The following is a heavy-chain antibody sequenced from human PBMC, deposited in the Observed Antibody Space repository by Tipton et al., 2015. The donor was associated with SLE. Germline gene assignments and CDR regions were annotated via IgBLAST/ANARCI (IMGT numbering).Heavy chain of an antibody. CDR1: GFTFDDYT. CDR2: ISWDGGST. CDR3: AKDFGLGQYYYMDV. J-gene: IGHJ6*03. D-gene: IGHD3-10*01. Sequence: GSLRLSCAASGFTFDDYTMHWVRQAPGKGLEWVSLISWDGGSTYYAGSVKGRFTISRDNSKNSLYLQMNSLRTEDTALYYCAKDFGLGQYYYMDVWGKGTTVTVSS. V-gene: IGHV3-43*01.